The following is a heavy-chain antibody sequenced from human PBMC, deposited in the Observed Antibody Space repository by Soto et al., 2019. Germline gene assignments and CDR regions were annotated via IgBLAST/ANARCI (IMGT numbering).Heavy chain of an antibody. V-gene: IGHV4-61*01. Sequence: QVQLQESGPGLVKPSETLSLTCTVSGASVTSVSDYWSWIRQPPGKGLEWIGYIYYSGSADYNPSLGSRVTISIDTSKNQFSLKLTSMTAADTAVYYCARGVGFGYYYYHMDLWGQGTTVTVSS. CDR2: IYYSGSA. J-gene: IGHJ6*02. D-gene: IGHD3-10*01. CDR1: GASVTSVSDY. CDR3: ARGVGFGYYYYHMDL.